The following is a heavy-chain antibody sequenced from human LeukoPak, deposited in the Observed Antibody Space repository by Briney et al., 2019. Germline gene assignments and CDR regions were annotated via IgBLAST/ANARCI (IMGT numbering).Heavy chain of an antibody. J-gene: IGHJ4*02. V-gene: IGHV1-69*13. CDR2: IIPIFGTA. CDR3: ARAYDDTGRWGRAWAY. Sequence: SVKVSCTASGGTFSSYAISWVRQAPGQGLEWMGGIIPIFGTANYAQKFQGRVTITADESTSTAYMELSSLRSEDTAVYYCARAYDDTGRWGRAWAYWGQGTLVTVSS. D-gene: IGHD3-22*01. CDR1: GGTFSSYA.